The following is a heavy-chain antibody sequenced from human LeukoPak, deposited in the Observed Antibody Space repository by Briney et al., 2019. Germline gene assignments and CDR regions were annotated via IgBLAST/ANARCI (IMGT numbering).Heavy chain of an antibody. V-gene: IGHV1-2*02. CDR1: GYTFTSYD. CDR3: ARVWLPSYYDSSGYWEYFQH. J-gene: IGHJ1*01. Sequence: ASVKVSCKASGYTFTSYDINWVRQATGQGLEWMGWMNPNSGGTNYAQKFQGRVTMTRDTSISTAYMELSRLRSDDTAVYYCARVWLPSYYDSSGYWEYFQHWGQGTLVTVSS. D-gene: IGHD3-22*01. CDR2: MNPNSGGT.